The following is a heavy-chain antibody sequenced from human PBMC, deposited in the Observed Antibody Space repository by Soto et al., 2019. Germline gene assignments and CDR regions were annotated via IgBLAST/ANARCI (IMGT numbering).Heavy chain of an antibody. CDR2: MNPNSGNT. D-gene: IGHD3-3*01. Sequence: SVNASCEDCGYTFSSYDINWVRQATGQGLEWMGWMNPNSGNTGYAQKFQGRVTMTRNTSISTAYMELSSLRSEDTAVYYCARGLGTIFGVVILAGFDYWGQGTLVTVCS. J-gene: IGHJ4*02. V-gene: IGHV1-8*01. CDR1: GYTFSSYD. CDR3: ARGLGTIFGVVILAGFDY.